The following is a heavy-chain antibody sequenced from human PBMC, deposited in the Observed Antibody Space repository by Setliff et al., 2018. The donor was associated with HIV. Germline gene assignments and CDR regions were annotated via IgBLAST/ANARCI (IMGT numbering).Heavy chain of an antibody. CDR2: INTYNGDT. CDR3: ARDSFDTSGPPYFHH. D-gene: IGHD3-22*01. Sequence: GASVKVSCKASGYTFSNYNITWVRQAPGQGLAWMGWINTYNGDTSYAQNLQGRVTMTIETSTSTAYMELRSLRSDDTAVYYCARDSFDTSGPPYFHHWGQGTLGTVSS. V-gene: IGHV1-18*01. J-gene: IGHJ1*01. CDR1: GYTFSNYN.